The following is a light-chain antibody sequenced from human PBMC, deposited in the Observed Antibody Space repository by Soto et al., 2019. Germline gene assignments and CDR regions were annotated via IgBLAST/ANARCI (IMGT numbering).Light chain of an antibody. J-gene: IGLJ1*01. Sequence: SALTQPASVSGSPGQSITISCTGTSSDVGHNKYVSWYQQYPGKVPKLLINEVSNRPSGVSARFSGSKSGNTASLTISGLLAEDEADYFCTSSTTDSLYVFGSGTKVTV. CDR2: EVS. V-gene: IGLV2-14*01. CDR3: TSSTTDSLYV. CDR1: SSDVGHNKY.